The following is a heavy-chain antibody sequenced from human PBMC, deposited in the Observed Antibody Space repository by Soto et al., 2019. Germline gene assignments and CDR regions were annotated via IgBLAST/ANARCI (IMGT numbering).Heavy chain of an antibody. Sequence: ASVKVSGKASGYTFTSYGIIWVRQAPGQGLEWMGWISAYNGNTNYAQKLQGRVTMTTDTSTSTAYMELRSLRSDDTAVYYCARLHDYALELDYWGQGTLVTVSS. CDR3: ARLHDYALELDY. D-gene: IGHD4-17*01. J-gene: IGHJ4*02. CDR1: GYTFTSYG. CDR2: ISAYNGNT. V-gene: IGHV1-18*01.